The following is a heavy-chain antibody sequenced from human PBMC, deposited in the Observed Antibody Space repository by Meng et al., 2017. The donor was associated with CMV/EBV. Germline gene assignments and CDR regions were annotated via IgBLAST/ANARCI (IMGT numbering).Heavy chain of an antibody. J-gene: IGHJ4*02. Sequence: TPSLTRTVSGGSISSYYWSWIRQPPGKGLEWIGYIYYSGSTNYNPSLKSRVTISVDTSKNQFSLKLSSVTAADTAVYYCARSEWLGQFDYWGQGTLVTVSS. CDR2: IYYSGST. CDR3: ARSEWLGQFDY. V-gene: IGHV4-59*01. D-gene: IGHD6-19*01. CDR1: GGSISSYY.